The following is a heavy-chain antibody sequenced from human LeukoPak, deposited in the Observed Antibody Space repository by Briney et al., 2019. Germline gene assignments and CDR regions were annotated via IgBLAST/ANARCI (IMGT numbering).Heavy chain of an antibody. V-gene: IGHV1-69*06. CDR2: IIPIFGTA. CDR3: ARDPPNWNDPNYFDY. CDR1: GGTFSSHA. Sequence: GSSVKVSCKASGGTFSSHAISWVRQAPGQGLEWMGGIIPIFGTANYAQKFQGRVTITADKSTSTAYMELSSLRSEDTAVYYCARDPPNWNDPNYFDYWGQGTLVTVSS. J-gene: IGHJ4*02. D-gene: IGHD1-1*01.